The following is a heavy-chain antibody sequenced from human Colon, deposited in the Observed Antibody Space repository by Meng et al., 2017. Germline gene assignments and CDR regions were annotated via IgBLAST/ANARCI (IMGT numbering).Heavy chain of an antibody. Sequence: QGQVPESGPGLWKPSGPLSLPFAVSGGSISSGNWWSWVRQPPGKGLEWIGEIYHSGSTNYNPSLKSRVTISVDKSKNQFSLKLSSVTAADTAVYYCARNSAAGVDYWGQGTLVTVSS. CDR1: GGSISSGNW. CDR3: ARNSAAGVDY. J-gene: IGHJ4*02. CDR2: IYHSGST. V-gene: IGHV4-4*02. D-gene: IGHD6-13*01.